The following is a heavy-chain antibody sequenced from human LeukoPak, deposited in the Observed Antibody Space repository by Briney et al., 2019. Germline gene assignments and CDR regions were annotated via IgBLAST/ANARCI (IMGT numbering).Heavy chain of an antibody. D-gene: IGHD3-10*01. CDR1: GFIFSDYY. J-gene: IGHJ4*02. V-gene: IGHV3-11*04. CDR3: ARLGSGSTKYYFDY. CDR2: ISSSGSSI. Sequence: GGSLRLSCAASGFIFSDYYMSWIRQAPGKGLEWVSYISSSGSSIYYADSVKGRFTISRDNAKNSLYLQMNSLRAEDTAVYYCARLGSGSTKYYFDYWGQGTLVTVSS.